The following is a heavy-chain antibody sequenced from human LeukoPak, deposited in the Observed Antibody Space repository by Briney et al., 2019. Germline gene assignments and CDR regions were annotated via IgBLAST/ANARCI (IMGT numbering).Heavy chain of an antibody. J-gene: IGHJ4*02. CDR3: ARQTGIGDTLSF. D-gene: IGHD2-21*02. Sequence: ASVTVSCTASGYTFNSYTMHWVRQAPGQRLEWMGWISDGNGDTKYSQKFQGRITITRDTSASTAYMELSSLTSEDTAVYYCARQTGIGDTLSFWGQGTLVSVSS. CDR1: GYTFNSYT. CDR2: ISDGNGDT. V-gene: IGHV1-3*01.